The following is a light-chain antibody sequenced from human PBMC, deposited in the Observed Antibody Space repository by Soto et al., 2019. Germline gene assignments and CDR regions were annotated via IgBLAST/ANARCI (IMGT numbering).Light chain of an antibody. J-gene: IGKJ5*01. CDR2: AAY. V-gene: IGKV1-9*01. Sequence: DIQLTQSPSFLSASVGVRVTITCRASQDVSDYLAWYQHAPGKAPNLLIYAAYTLQSAVPSRFSGSVSGTEFSLTITSLQPEEFATYYCQYLNSAPMITFGPGKRLGI. CDR3: QYLNSAPMIT. CDR1: QDVSDY.